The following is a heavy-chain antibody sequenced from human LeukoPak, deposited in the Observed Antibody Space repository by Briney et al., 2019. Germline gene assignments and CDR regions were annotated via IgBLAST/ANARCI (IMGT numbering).Heavy chain of an antibody. J-gene: IGHJ5*02. CDR1: GYTFTSYD. CDR2: MNPNSGNT. Sequence: ASVKVSCKASGYTFTSYDINWVRQATGQGLEWMGWMNPNSGNTGYAQKFQGRVTMTRNTSISTAYMELSSLRSEETAVYYCARASGYCSGGSCYDNWFDPWGQGTLVTVSS. CDR3: ARASGYCSGGSCYDNWFDP. V-gene: IGHV1-8*01. D-gene: IGHD2-15*01.